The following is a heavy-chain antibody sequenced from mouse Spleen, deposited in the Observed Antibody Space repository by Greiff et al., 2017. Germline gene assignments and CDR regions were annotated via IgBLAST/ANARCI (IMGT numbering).Heavy chain of an antibody. CDR2: INPSSGYT. CDR1: GYTFTSYT. J-gene: IGHJ4*01. Sequence: QVQLKESGAELARPGASVKMSCKASGYTFTSYTMHWVKQRPGQGLEWIGYINPSSGYTKYNQKFKDKATLTADKSSSTAYMQLSSLTSEDSAVYYCARRKTDAMDYWGQGTSVTVSS. CDR3: ARRKTDAMDY. V-gene: IGHV1-4*01.